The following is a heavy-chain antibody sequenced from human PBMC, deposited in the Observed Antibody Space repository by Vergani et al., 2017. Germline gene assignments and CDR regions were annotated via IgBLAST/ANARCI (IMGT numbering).Heavy chain of an antibody. D-gene: IGHD6-13*01. V-gene: IGHV3-74*03. CDR1: GFSFNSYW. Sequence: DVHLAESGGGFFQPGGSLRLSCSASGFSFNSYWMHWVRQVPGKGLLWVSRIKSDGSITAYADSVKGRFTISRDNAENSLFLQMNSLRAEDTAVYYCARPGVLGSGVDYWGQGTLVTVSS. J-gene: IGHJ4*02. CDR2: IKSDGSIT. CDR3: ARPGVLGSGVDY.